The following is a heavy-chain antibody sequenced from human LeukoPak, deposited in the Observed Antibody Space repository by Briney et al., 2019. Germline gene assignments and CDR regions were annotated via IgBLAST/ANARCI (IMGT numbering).Heavy chain of an antibody. Sequence: SETLSLTCTVSGGSISSYYWSWIRQPPGKGQEWIGYIYHSGSTYYNPSLKSRVTISVDRSKNQFSLKLSSVTAADTAVYYCASYDSSGLFEYWGQGTLVTVSS. CDR2: IYHSGST. J-gene: IGHJ4*02. V-gene: IGHV4-59*12. CDR3: ASYDSSGLFEY. D-gene: IGHD3-22*01. CDR1: GGSISSYY.